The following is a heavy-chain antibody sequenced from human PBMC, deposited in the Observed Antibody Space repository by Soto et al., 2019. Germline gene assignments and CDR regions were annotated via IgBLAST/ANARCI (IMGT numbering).Heavy chain of an antibody. CDR1: GYTFTSYA. V-gene: IGHV1-3*05. J-gene: IGHJ4*02. Sequence: QVQLVQSGAEEKKPGASVKVSCKASGYTFTSYAMHWVRQAPGQRLEWMGWINAGNGNTKYSQKFQGRVTITRDTSAIAAYMELSSLRSEDTAVYYCARSIVVVTALDSWGQGTLVTVSS. D-gene: IGHD2-21*02. CDR2: INAGNGNT. CDR3: ARSIVVVTALDS.